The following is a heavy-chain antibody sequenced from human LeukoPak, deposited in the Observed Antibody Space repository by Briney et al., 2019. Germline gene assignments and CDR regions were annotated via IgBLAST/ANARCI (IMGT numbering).Heavy chain of an antibody. J-gene: IGHJ6*02. CDR3: AKGDYEILTGRDGMDV. Sequence: GGSLRLSCAASGFTFSSYGMHWVRQAPGKGLEWVAIISYDGSNKYYADSVKGRFTISRDNSKNTLYLQMNSLRAEDTAVYYCAKGDYEILTGRDGMDVWGQGTRVTVSS. CDR2: ISYDGSNK. D-gene: IGHD3-9*01. V-gene: IGHV3-30*18. CDR1: GFTFSSYG.